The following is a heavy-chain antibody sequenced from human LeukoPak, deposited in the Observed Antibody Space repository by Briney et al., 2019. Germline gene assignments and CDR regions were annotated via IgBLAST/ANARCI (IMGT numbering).Heavy chain of an antibody. Sequence: AETLSLTCTVSGYSISSGYYWGWIRQPPGKGLEWNGTVYHRGSTYYNPSLKSRVTISVDTSKNQFSLKVSSVTAADTAVYYCARGGAVAGGDFDYWGQGTLVTVSS. D-gene: IGHD6-19*01. CDR1: GYSISSGYY. V-gene: IGHV4-38-2*02. CDR3: ARGGAVAGGDFDY. CDR2: VYHRGST. J-gene: IGHJ4*02.